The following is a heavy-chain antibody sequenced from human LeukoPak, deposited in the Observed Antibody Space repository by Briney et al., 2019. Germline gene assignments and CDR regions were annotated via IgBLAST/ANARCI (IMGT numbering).Heavy chain of an antibody. CDR1: GYTFTGYY. Sequence: ASVKVSCKASGYTFTGYYMHWVRQAPGQGLEWMGWINPNSGSTNYAQKFQGRVTMTRDTSISTAYMELSRLRSDDTAVYYCARVMTTVTWWFDPWGQGTLVTVSS. J-gene: IGHJ5*02. D-gene: IGHD4-11*01. CDR3: ARVMTTVTWWFDP. CDR2: INPNSGST. V-gene: IGHV1-2*02.